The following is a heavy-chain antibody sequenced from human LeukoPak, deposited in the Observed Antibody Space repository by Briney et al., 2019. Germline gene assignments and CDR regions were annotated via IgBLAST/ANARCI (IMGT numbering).Heavy chain of an antibody. D-gene: IGHD3-22*01. CDR1: TFSNYW. CDR3: ARSSGYLFDP. Sequence: TFSNYWMSWVRQPPGKGLEWIGSIYYSATTYYNPSLKSRVSISVDTSKNQFSLKLSSVSAADTAVYYCARSSGYLFDPWGQGTLVTVSS. V-gene: IGHV4-39*01. J-gene: IGHJ5*02. CDR2: IYYSATT.